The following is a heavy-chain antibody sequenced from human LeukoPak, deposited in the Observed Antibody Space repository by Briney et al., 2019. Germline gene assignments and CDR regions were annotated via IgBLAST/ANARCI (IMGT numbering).Heavy chain of an antibody. CDR2: IYSGGST. D-gene: IGHD3-22*01. V-gene: IGHV3-53*01. CDR1: GFTVSSNY. Sequence: GGSLRLSCAASGFTVSSNYMSWVRQAPGKGLEWVSVIYSGGSTYYADSVKGRFTTSRDNSKNTLYLQMNSLRAEDTAVYYCARDHESDGYPCLDHWGLGTLVTVSS. J-gene: IGHJ4*02. CDR3: ARDHESDGYPCLDH.